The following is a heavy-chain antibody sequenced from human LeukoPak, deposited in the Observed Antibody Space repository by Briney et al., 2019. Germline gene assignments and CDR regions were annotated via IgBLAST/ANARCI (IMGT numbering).Heavy chain of an antibody. CDR3: ARPPSITNPYYGMDV. Sequence: GGSLRLSCAASAFXFIDHGMHWVRQAPGKGLEWVSYISSSGGATYYVDSVKGRFTISRDNAKNSLYLQMNGLRAEDTAVYYCARPPSITNPYYGMDVWGQGTTVTVPS. D-gene: IGHD3-3*01. V-gene: IGHV3-48*03. CDR2: ISSSGGAT. CDR1: AFXFIDHG. J-gene: IGHJ6*02.